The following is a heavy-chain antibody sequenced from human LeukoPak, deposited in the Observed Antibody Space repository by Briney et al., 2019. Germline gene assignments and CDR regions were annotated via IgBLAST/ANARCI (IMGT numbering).Heavy chain of an antibody. J-gene: IGHJ4*02. CDR1: GFTFSNYA. CDR3: ASGNTVTIFDY. CDR2: ISYDENNK. Sequence: GGSLRLSCAASGFTFSNYAIHWVRQAPGKGLEWVAVISYDENNKYCADSVKGRFTISRDNAKNSLYLQMNSLRAEDTAVYYCASGNTVTIFDYWGQGTLVTVSS. D-gene: IGHD4-17*01. V-gene: IGHV3-30-3*01.